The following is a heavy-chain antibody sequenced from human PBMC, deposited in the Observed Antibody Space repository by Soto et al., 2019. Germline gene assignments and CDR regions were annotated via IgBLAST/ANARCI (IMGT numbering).Heavy chain of an antibody. V-gene: IGHV4-31*03. Sequence: QVQLRESGPGLVKPSQSLFLTCTVSGGSISSGGYYCNWIRQHPGKGLEWIGYIYYSGSTYYNPSLKSRVTISVDTSKNQFSLKLTSVTAADTAVYYCARDSSGYYHFDSWGQGTLVTVSS. D-gene: IGHD3-22*01. CDR1: GGSISSGGYY. CDR2: IYYSGST. J-gene: IGHJ4*02. CDR3: ARDSSGYYHFDS.